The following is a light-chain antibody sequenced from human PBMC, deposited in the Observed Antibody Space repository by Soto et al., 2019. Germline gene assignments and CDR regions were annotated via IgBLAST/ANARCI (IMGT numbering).Light chain of an antibody. Sequence: EIGLTQSAGTLSLSPGERATLSCRASQSVSSSYLAWYQKKPGQAPRLLIYGASSRATGIPDRFSGSGSGTEFTLTISSMQPEDFATYHCQEYKTWTFGQGTKVDIK. CDR3: QEYKTWT. CDR1: QSVSSSY. J-gene: IGKJ1*01. V-gene: IGKV3-20*01. CDR2: GAS.